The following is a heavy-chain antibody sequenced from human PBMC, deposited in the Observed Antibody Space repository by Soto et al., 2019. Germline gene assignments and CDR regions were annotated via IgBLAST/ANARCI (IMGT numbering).Heavy chain of an antibody. V-gene: IGHV4-30-2*01. CDR2: IYHSGST. D-gene: IGHD1-26*01. J-gene: IGHJ5*02. CDR1: GGTISSGGYS. CDR3: ARGSSSGANWFDP. Sequence: TLSLTCTVSGGTISSGGYSWSWIRQPPGKGLEWIGYIYHSGSTYYNPSLKSRVTISVDRSKNQFSLKLSSVTAADTAVYYCARGSSSGANWFDPWGQGTLVTVSS.